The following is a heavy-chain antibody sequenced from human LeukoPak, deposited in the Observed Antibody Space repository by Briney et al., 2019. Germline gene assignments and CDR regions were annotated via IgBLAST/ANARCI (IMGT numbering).Heavy chain of an antibody. V-gene: IGHV1-18*01. CDR2: ISAHNGNT. D-gene: IGHD6-6*01. Sequence: ASAQVSCKASGYTFTSYGISWVRQAPGQGLEWMGWISAHNGNTNYAQNLRGRVTMTTETSTSTAYMELRSLRSDDTAVYYCARSGSSSDSASGYWGQGTLVTVSS. J-gene: IGHJ4*02. CDR1: GYTFTSYG. CDR3: ARSGSSSDSASGY.